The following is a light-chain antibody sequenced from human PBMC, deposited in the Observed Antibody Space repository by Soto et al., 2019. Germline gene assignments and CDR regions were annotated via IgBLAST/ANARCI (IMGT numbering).Light chain of an antibody. J-gene: IGLJ1*01. CDR3: QSYDTSLRAYV. CDR1: SSNIGAGYD. Sequence: QSLLTEPPSASGDPGQRVTISCTWSSSNIGAGYDLHWYQQLPGTAPKLLIYDNTNRPSGVPDRFSGSKSGTSASLAITGLQAEDEADYYCQSYDTSLRAYVFGPGTKLTVL. V-gene: IGLV1-40*01. CDR2: DNT.